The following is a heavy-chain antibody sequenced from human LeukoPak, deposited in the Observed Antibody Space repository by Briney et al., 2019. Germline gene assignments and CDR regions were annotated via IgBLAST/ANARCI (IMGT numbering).Heavy chain of an antibody. CDR1: GYTFTSYA. V-gene: IGHV1-3*01. D-gene: IGHD2-15*01. Sequence: ASVKVSCKASGYTFTSYAMRWVRQAPGQRLEWMGWINAGNGNTKYSQKFQGRVTITRDTSASTAYMELSSLRSEDTAVYYCAREATDIVVVVAATPGYYGMDVWGQGTTVTVSS. J-gene: IGHJ6*02. CDR2: INAGNGNT. CDR3: AREATDIVVVVAATPGYYGMDV.